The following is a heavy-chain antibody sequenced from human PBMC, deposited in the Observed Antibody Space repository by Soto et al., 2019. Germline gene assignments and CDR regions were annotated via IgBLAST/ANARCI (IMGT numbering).Heavy chain of an antibody. CDR3: AKEGDDFWSGYQYYDYYYGMDV. CDR2: INPNGGST. V-gene: IGHV1-46*01. Sequence: ASVKVSCKAPADTFTSYYIHWVRQAPGHGLEWMGIINPNGGSTRFAQTFQGRITMTTDTSTSTVYMELRSLRSEDTAVYYCAKEGDDFWSGYQYYDYYYGMDVWGQGTTVTVSS. D-gene: IGHD3-3*01. CDR1: ADTFTSYY. J-gene: IGHJ6*02.